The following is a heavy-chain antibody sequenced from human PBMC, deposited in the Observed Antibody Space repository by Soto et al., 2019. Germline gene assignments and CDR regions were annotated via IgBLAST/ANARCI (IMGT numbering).Heavy chain of an antibody. CDR2: ISAYNGNT. CDR1: GYTFNSYG. V-gene: IGHV1-18*04. CDR3: AREPRQQLVLSYGMGV. Sequence: GGPAKVSSKASGYTFNSYGISWVRQSPEQGLEWMGWISAYNGNTNYAQKLKGRVTMTTDTSTSTAYMELRSLRSDDTSVYYCAREPRQQLVLSYGMGVWGQGTTVTVSS. D-gene: IGHD6-13*01. J-gene: IGHJ6*02.